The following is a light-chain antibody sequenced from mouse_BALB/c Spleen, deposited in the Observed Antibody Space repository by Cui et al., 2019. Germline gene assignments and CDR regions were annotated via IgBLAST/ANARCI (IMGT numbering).Light chain of an antibody. J-gene: IGKJ4*01. Sequence: DIQMTQSPATLSVSVGETVTITCRASENIYSNLAWYQQKQGTSPQLLVYAATNLADGVPSRFSGSGSGTQYSLKINSLQSEDFGSYYCQHFWGTPFTFGSGTKLEIK. CDR1: ENIYSN. CDR2: AAT. V-gene: IGKV12-46*01. CDR3: QHFWGTPFT.